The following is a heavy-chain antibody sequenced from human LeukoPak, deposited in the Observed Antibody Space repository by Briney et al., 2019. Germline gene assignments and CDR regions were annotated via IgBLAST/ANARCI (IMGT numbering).Heavy chain of an antibody. CDR1: GFTFSSYE. V-gene: IGHV3-48*03. D-gene: IGHD2-2*01. CDR3: ARRYCSSTSCLLDY. J-gene: IGHJ4*02. Sequence: PGRSLRLSCAASGFTFSSYEMNWVRQAPGKGLEWVSYISSSGSTIYYADSVKGRFTISRDNAKNSLYLQMNSLRAEDTAVYYCARRYCSSTSCLLDYWGQGTLVTVSS. CDR2: ISSSGSTI.